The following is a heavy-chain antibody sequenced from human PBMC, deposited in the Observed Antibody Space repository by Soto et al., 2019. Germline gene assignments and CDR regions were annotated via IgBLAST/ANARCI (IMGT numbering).Heavy chain of an antibody. CDR2: IYYTGST. J-gene: IGHJ6*02. CDR1: GGSISASY. D-gene: IGHD3-10*01. CDR3: ARDIWFEELSGGYYHYGMDV. Sequence: WETLSLTCSVSGGSISASYWSWIRQPPGKGLEWIGYIYYTGSTYYNPSLKSRVTISRDTSKKQFSLDLTSVTAADTAVYCCARDIWFEELSGGYYHYGMDVWGPGTTVTVSS. V-gene: IGHV4-59*01.